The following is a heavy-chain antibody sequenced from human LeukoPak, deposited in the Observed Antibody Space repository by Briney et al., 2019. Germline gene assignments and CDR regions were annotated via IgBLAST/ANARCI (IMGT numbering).Heavy chain of an antibody. J-gene: IGHJ4*02. CDR3: ARHGAAMVTYPLDY. Sequence: SETLSLTCTVSGGSISSYYWSWIRLPPGKGLEWIGYIYYSGSTKYNPSLKSRVTISIDTSKNQFSLKLSSVTAADTAVYYCARHGAAMVTYPLDYWGQGTLVTVSS. CDR2: IYYSGST. D-gene: IGHD5-18*01. V-gene: IGHV4-59*01. CDR1: GGSISSYY.